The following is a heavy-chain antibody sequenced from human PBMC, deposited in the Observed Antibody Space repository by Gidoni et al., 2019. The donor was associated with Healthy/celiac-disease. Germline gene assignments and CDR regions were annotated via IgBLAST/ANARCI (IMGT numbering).Heavy chain of an antibody. J-gene: IGHJ4*02. CDR3: ARDEVNSGYDGTIDY. CDR1: GFTFSSYG. D-gene: IGHD5-12*01. Sequence: QVQLVESGGGVVQPGRSVRLPCAPSGFTFSSYGMHWVRQAPGKGLEWLAVIWYDGSNKYYADSVKGRFTISRDNSKNTLYLQMNSLRAEDTAVYYCARDEVNSGYDGTIDYWGQGTLVTVSS. V-gene: IGHV3-33*01. CDR2: IWYDGSNK.